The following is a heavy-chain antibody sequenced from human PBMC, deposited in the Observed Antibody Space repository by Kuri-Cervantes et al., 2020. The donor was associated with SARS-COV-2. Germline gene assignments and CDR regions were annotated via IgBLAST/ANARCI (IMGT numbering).Heavy chain of an antibody. Sequence: GESLKISCAASGFTFSSYWMHWVRQAPGKGLVWVSRINSDGSSTSYADSVKGRFTISSDNSKNTLYLQMNSLRAEDTAVYYCARDDWGGDYRTLDYWGQGTLVTVSS. V-gene: IGHV3-74*01. CDR1: GFTFSSYW. CDR3: ARDDWGGDYRTLDY. D-gene: IGHD2-21*02. CDR2: INSDGSST. J-gene: IGHJ4*02.